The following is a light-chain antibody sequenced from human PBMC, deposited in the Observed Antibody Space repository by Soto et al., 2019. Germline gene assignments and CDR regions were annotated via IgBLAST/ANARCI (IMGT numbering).Light chain of an antibody. J-gene: IGLJ2*01. CDR1: SSDVGAYNY. CDR2: EVS. V-gene: IGLV2-14*01. CDR3: SSYTSTSTLVI. Sequence: QLVLTQAASVSGSPGQPITISCTGTSSDVGAYNYVSWYQQHPGKAPKLMIYEVSNRPSGVSNRFSGSKSGNTASLTISGLQAEDEADYYCSSYTSTSTLVIFGGGTKLTVL.